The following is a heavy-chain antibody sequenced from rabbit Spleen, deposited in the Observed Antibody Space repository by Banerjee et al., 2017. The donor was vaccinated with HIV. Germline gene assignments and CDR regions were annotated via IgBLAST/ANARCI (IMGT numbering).Heavy chain of an antibody. Sequence: QQLVESGGDLVKPGASLILTCTASGVSFSTSSYMCWVRQAPGKGLEWIACSYAGSSGNTYSAIWAKGRFTISKTSSTTVTLQMTSLTAADTATYFCARDTGTSFSTYGMDLWGPGTLVTVS. CDR2: SYAGSSGNT. CDR1: GVSFSTSSY. D-gene: IGHD7-1*01. V-gene: IGHV1S40*01. CDR3: ARDTGTSFSTYGMDL. J-gene: IGHJ6*01.